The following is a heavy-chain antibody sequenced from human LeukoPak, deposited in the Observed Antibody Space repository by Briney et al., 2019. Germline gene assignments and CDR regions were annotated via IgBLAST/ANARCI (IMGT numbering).Heavy chain of an antibody. CDR3: ARGVYIAAAQYAY. V-gene: IGHV4-59*01. CDR1: GGSISSYY. Sequence: SETLSLTCTVSGGSISSYYWSWIRQPPGKGLEWVGYIYYSGTTNYNPSLKSRVTISVDTSKNQFSLKLSSVTAAVTAVYYCARGVYIAAAQYAYWGQGTLVTVSS. D-gene: IGHD6-13*01. J-gene: IGHJ4*02. CDR2: IYYSGTT.